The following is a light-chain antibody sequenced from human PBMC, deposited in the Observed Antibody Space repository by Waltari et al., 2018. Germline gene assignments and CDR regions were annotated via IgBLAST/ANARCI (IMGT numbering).Light chain of an antibody. Sequence: VLTQSPGTLSLSPGERATLSCRASQSLTKRYLAWYQQKPGQAPRLLIYGASSRAAGIPDRFSGSGSGTDFTLTISRLEPEDFAVYYCQQYGSSVLYTFGQGTKLDIK. V-gene: IGKV3-20*01. CDR2: GAS. CDR1: QSLTKRY. J-gene: IGKJ2*01. CDR3: QQYGSSVLYT.